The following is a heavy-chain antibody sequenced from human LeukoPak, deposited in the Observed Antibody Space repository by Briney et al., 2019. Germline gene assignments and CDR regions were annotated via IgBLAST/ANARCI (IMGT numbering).Heavy chain of an antibody. CDR1: GFTFSSYW. V-gene: IGHV3-74*01. Sequence: GGSLRLSCAASGFTFSSYWMHWVRQAPGKGLVWVSRINSDGSSTSYADSVKGRFTISRDNSKNTLYLQMNSLRAEDTAVYYCAKAPGYYDSSGYLDYWGQGTLVTVSS. CDR3: AKAPGYYDSSGYLDY. D-gene: IGHD3-22*01. CDR2: INSDGSST. J-gene: IGHJ4*02.